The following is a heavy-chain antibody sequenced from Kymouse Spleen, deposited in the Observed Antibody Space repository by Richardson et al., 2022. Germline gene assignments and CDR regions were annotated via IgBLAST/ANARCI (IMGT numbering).Heavy chain of an antibody. CDR1: GGSVSSGSYY. V-gene: IGHV4-61*01. Sequence: QVQLQESGPGLVKPSETLSLTCTVSGGSVSSGSYYWSWIRQPPGKGLEWIGYIYYSGSTNYNPSLKSRVTISVDTSKNQFSLKLSSVTAADTAVYYCARWDYGSGSFDYWGQGTLVTVSS. J-gene: IGHJ4*02. CDR2: IYYSGST. D-gene: IGHD3-10*01. CDR3: ARWDYGSGSFDY.